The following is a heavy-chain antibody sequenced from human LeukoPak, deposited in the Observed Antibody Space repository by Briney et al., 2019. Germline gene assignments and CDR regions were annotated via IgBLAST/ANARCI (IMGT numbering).Heavy chain of an antibody. V-gene: IGHV3-7*01. D-gene: IGHD3-9*01. CDR2: IKQDGSEK. CDR1: GFTFSSYW. Sequence: GGSLRLSCAASGFTFSSYWMSWVRQAPGKGLEWVANIKQDGSEKYYVDSVKGRFTISRDNAKNSLYLQMNSLRAEDTAVYYCARVILRYFDWLPYHDAFDIWGQGTMVTVSS. CDR3: ARVILRYFDWLPYHDAFDI. J-gene: IGHJ3*02.